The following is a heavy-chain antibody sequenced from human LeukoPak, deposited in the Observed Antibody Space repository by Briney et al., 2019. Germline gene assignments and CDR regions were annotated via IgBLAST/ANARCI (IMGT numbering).Heavy chain of an antibody. Sequence: SETLSLTCTVSGGSISSYHWSWLRQPPGKGLEWIGYIHYTGSTNYNPSLKSRVTISVHTSKIQFSLNLTSVTAADTAVYYCARHDYGATRDYWGQGTLVTVSS. CDR1: GGSISSYH. J-gene: IGHJ4*02. CDR3: ARHDYGATRDY. CDR2: IHYTGST. V-gene: IGHV4-59*01. D-gene: IGHD4-17*01.